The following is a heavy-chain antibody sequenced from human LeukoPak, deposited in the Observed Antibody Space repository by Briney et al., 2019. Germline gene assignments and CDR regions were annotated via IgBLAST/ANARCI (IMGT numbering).Heavy chain of an antibody. D-gene: IGHD6-25*01. CDR2: ISTTGTTI. CDR1: GFTFSAYH. J-gene: IGHJ6*02. Sequence: PGGSLRLSCAASGFTFSAYHINWVRQAPGKGLEWISYISTTGTTIHYADSVKGRFTISRDNAKNSLYLQMNSLRAEDTAVYYCGGPNPLLERPSAMDVWGQGTTVTVSS. CDR3: GGPNPLLERPSAMDV. V-gene: IGHV3-48*03.